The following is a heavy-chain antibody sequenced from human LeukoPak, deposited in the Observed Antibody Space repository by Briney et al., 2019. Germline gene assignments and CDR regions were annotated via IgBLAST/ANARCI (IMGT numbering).Heavy chain of an antibody. CDR2: IYYSGST. V-gene: IGHV4-59*01. CDR3: ARGGVRSYGSNWFDP. J-gene: IGHJ5*02. D-gene: IGHD5-18*01. Sequence: SETLSLTCTVSGGSISSYYWSWIRQPPGKGLEWIGYIYYSGSTNYNLSLKSRVTISVDTSKNQFSLKLSSVTAADTAVYYCARGGVRSYGSNWFDPWGQGTLVTVSS. CDR1: GGSISSYY.